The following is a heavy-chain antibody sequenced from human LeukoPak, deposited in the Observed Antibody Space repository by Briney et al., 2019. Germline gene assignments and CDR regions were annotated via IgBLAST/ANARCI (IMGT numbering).Heavy chain of an antibody. CDR3: ARASASSRLRVGRYFDY. V-gene: IGHV4-59*01. CDR1: GGSISSYY. CDR2: IYYSGST. D-gene: IGHD4-17*01. J-gene: IGHJ4*02. Sequence: SETLSLTCTVSGGSISSYYWSWIRQPPGKGLEWIGYIYYSGSTNYNPSLKSRVTISVDTSKNQFSLKLSSVTAADTAVYYCARASASSRLRVGRYFDYWGQGTLVTVSS.